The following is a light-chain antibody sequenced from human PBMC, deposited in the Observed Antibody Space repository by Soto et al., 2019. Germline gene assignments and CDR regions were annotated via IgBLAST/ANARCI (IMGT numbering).Light chain of an antibody. CDR3: QQYNNWPPWT. J-gene: IGKJ1*01. Sequence: EIVMTQSPVSLSVSPGDRATLSCRASQSVSTKLAWYQQKPGQAPRLLIFHASIRAAGIPARFSGSGSGTEFTLTISSLQSEDFAVYHCQQYNNWPPWTFGQGTKVDNK. V-gene: IGKV3D-15*01. CDR2: HAS. CDR1: QSVSTK.